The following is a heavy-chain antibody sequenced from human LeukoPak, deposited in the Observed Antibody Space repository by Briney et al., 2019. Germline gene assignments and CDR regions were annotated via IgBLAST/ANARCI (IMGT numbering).Heavy chain of an antibody. CDR3: ARGGPYDILTGYYDY. CDR1: GTFXXXX. Sequence: GTFXXXXISXXXQAPGQGLEWMGGIIPIFGTANYAQKFQGRVTITADESTSTAYMELSSLRSEDTAVYYCARGGPYDILTGYYDYWGQGTLVTVSS. J-gene: IGHJ4*02. D-gene: IGHD3-9*01. CDR2: IIPIFGTA. V-gene: IGHV1-69*01.